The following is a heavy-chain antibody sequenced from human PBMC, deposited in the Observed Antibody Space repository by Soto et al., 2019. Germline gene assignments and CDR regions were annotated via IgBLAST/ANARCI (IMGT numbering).Heavy chain of an antibody. CDR2: MNPGSLNT. Sequence: QVQLVQSGAEVKEPGASVRVSSRASGYTFTSYDTNWVRQATGQGLEWMGGMNPGSLNTGYAQKFQGRVTMTRDTSISTAYMELTSLRSEDTAVYYCARFVRHQLPTIDFWGQGTLVTVSS. D-gene: IGHD2-2*01. J-gene: IGHJ4*02. V-gene: IGHV1-8*01. CDR3: ARFVRHQLPTIDF. CDR1: GYTFTSYD.